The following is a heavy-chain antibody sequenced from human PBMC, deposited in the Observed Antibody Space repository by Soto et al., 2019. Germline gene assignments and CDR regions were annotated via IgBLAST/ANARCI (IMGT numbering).Heavy chain of an antibody. CDR3: ARELGIAARLGWFDP. Sequence: QVQLVQSGAEVKKPGSSVKVSCKASGGTFSSYAISWVRQAPGQAHEWMGGINPIFGTANYAQKFQGRVTITADESTSTAYMELSSLRSEDTAVYYCARELGIAARLGWFDPWGQGTLVTVSS. CDR1: GGTFSSYA. J-gene: IGHJ5*02. D-gene: IGHD6-6*01. V-gene: IGHV1-69*01. CDR2: INPIFGTA.